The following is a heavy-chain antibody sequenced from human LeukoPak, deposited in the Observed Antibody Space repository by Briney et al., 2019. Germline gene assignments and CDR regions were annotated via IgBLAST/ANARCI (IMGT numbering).Heavy chain of an antibody. CDR1: GFTFSSYG. D-gene: IGHD3-16*01. CDR2: IRFDGNSK. CDR3: ARDEGGY. J-gene: IGHJ4*02. Sequence: GGSLRLSCAASGFTFSSYGMHWVRQAPGKGLEWVAFIRFDGNSKYYADSVKGRFTISRDNSKNTLYLQMNSLRAEDTAVYYCARDEGGYWGQGTLVTVSS. V-gene: IGHV3-30*02.